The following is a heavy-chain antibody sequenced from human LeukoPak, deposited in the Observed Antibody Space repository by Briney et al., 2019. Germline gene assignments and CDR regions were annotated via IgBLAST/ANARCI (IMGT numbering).Heavy chain of an antibody. D-gene: IGHD6-13*01. CDR1: GFTVSNYD. Sequence: GGSLRLSCAASGFTVSNYDMNYVMSWVRQAPGKGLEWVSAISGGGVSTYYADSVKGRFTISRDISKNTVFLQMNSLRGEDTAVYYCARRSWYGDIDYWGQGTLVTVPS. J-gene: IGHJ4*02. CDR2: ISGGGVST. V-gene: IGHV3-23*01. CDR3: ARRSWYGDIDY.